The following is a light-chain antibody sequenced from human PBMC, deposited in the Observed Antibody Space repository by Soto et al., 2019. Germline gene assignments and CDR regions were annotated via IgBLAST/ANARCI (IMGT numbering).Light chain of an antibody. CDR2: GES. CDR3: QHYET. CDR1: QTISNTF. J-gene: IGKJ1*01. V-gene: IGKV3-20*01. Sequence: EIVLTQSPGTLSLSPGERGTLSCRASQTISNTFLAWHQQRPGKAPRLLIYGESGRAAGIPDRFSGSGSGTDFTLTISRLEHEDFAVYYCQHYETFGQGTKVDI.